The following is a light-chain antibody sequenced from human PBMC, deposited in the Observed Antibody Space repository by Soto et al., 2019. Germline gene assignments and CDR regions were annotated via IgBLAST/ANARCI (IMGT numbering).Light chain of an antibody. CDR1: QSVSRN. J-gene: IGKJ4*01. CDR3: RQYNNWPLT. V-gene: IGKV3-15*01. CDR2: GAS. Sequence: EIVMTQSPATLSLSPGERATLSCRASQSVSRNLAWYQQKPGQAPRLLIYGASTRATGIPARFSGSGSGTAFTLSSSSLQYEDFAVYYCRQYNNWPLTFGGGTKVEIK.